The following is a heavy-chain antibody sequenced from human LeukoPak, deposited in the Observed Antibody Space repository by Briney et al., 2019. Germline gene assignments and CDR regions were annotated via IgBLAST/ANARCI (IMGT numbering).Heavy chain of an antibody. V-gene: IGHV4-39*01. J-gene: IGHJ4*02. D-gene: IGHD6-25*01. Sequence: PSETLSLTCTVSGGSISSSYYYWGWIRQPPGKGLEWIGSIFYSGSTYYNPSLKSRVTISVDTSRNQFSLKLSSVTAADTAMYYCARQRSSEFDYWGQGTLVTVS. CDR2: IFYSGST. CDR3: ARQRSSEFDY. CDR1: GGSISSSYYY.